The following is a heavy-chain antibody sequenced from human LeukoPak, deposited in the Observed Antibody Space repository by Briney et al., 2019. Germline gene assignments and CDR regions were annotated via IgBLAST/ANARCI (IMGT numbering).Heavy chain of an antibody. CDR3: TRAQYCSGGSCYFDY. D-gene: IGHD2-15*01. CDR2: IRSKAYGGTT. J-gene: IGHJ4*02. Sequence: GGSLRLSCTASGFTLGDYAMSWVRQAPGKGLEWVGFIRSKAYGGTTEYAASVKGRFTISRDDSKSIAYLQMNSLKTEDTAVYYCTRAQYCSGGSCYFDYWGQGTLVTVSS. V-gene: IGHV3-49*04. CDR1: GFTLGDYA.